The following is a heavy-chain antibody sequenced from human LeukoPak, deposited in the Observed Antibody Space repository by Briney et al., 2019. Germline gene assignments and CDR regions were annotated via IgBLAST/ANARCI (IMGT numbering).Heavy chain of an antibody. J-gene: IGHJ4*02. V-gene: IGHV4-39*01. Sequence: SETLSLTCTVSGGSISSSTYYWGWIRQPPGKGLEWIGNIYYTGSTYYNPSLKSRVTISVDTSKNQFSLKLSSVTAADTAVYYCARHAPSVPGAYFDYWGQGTLVTVSS. CDR3: ARHAPSVPGAYFDY. D-gene: IGHD2-2*01. CDR1: GGSISSSTYY. CDR2: IYYTGST.